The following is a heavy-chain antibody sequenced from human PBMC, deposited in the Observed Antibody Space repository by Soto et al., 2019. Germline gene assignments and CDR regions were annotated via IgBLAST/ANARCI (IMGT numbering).Heavy chain of an antibody. D-gene: IGHD3-22*01. J-gene: IGHJ4*02. V-gene: IGHV4-30-4*01. CDR2: IYYSGST. CDR3: ASAMYYYDSSGFDY. CDR1: GGSISSSSYY. Sequence: PSETLSLTCTVSGGSISSSSYYWSWIRQPPGKGLEWIGYIYYSGSTYYNPSLKSRVTISVDTSKNQFSLKLSSVTAADTAVYYCASAMYYYDSSGFDYWGQGTLVTVSS.